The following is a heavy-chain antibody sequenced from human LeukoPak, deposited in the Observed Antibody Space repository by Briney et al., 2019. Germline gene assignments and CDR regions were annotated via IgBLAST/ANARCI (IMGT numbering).Heavy chain of an antibody. J-gene: IGHJ5*02. V-gene: IGHV3-48*01. CDR2: ISSGGSSI. CDR1: GFTFNTYS. Sequence: PGGSLRLSCAASGFTFNTYSMNWVRQAPGKGLEWVSYISSGGSSIYYADSVKGRFTISRDNARNSLYLQMNSLRAEDTAMYYCARDSRQQLAGVWFDPWGQGTLVTVSS. CDR3: ARDSRQQLAGVWFDP. D-gene: IGHD6-13*01.